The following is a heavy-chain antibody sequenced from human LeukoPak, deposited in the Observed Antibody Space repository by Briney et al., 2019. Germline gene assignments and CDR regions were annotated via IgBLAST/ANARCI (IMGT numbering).Heavy chain of an antibody. D-gene: IGHD4-11*01. CDR1: GGSFSDYY. V-gene: IGHV4-34*01. CDR3: ARERAPNNYNNWLDP. J-gene: IGHJ5*02. CDR2: INHSGSA. Sequence: PSETLSLTCAVYGGSFSDYYRTWIRQPPGKGLEWIGDINHSGSANYNPSLKSRVTISVDRSRNQFYLRLSPVTVADTALYYCARERAPNNYNNWLDPWGQGTLVTVSS.